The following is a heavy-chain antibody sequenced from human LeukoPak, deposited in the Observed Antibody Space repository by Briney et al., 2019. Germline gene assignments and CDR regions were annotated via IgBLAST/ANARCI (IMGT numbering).Heavy chain of an antibody. Sequence: PGGSLRLSCAASGFMFSNYAMSWVRQAPGKGLEWVSAISGSGGSTYYADSVKGRFTISRDSSRNTLYLQMSSLRAEDTAVYYCAKGKLRFLEWSVGGMDVWGQGTTVTVSS. V-gene: IGHV3-23*01. CDR3: AKGKLRFLEWSVGGMDV. CDR1: GFMFSNYA. D-gene: IGHD3-3*01. J-gene: IGHJ6*02. CDR2: ISGSGGST.